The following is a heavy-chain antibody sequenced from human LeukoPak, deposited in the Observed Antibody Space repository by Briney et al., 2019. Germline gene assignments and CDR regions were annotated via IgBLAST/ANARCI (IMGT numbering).Heavy chain of an antibody. V-gene: IGHV1-69*05. CDR3: ARDSGLRVIDY. CDR1: GGTFSSYA. D-gene: IGHD3-10*01. J-gene: IGHJ4*02. Sequence: ASVKVSCKASGGTFSSYAISWVRQAPGQGLEWMGRIIPIFGTANYAQKFQGRVTITTDESTSTAYMELSSLRSEDTAVYYCARDSGLRVIDYWGQGTLVSDPS. CDR2: IIPIFGTA.